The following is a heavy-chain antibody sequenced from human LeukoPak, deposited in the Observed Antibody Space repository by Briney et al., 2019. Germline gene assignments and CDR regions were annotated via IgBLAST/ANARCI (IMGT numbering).Heavy chain of an antibody. Sequence: GGSLRLSCAASGFTFNTYSMNWVRQAPGEGLEWVSSISSSSSFIYYADSVKGRFTISRDNAKNSLYLQMNSLRAEDMALYYCAKGYSSSWEYYFDYWGQGTLVTVSS. CDR1: GFTFNTYS. CDR2: ISSSSSFI. D-gene: IGHD6-13*01. V-gene: IGHV3-21*04. J-gene: IGHJ4*02. CDR3: AKGYSSSWEYYFDY.